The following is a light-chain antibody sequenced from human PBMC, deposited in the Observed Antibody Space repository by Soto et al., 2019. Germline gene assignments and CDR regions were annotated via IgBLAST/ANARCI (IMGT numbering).Light chain of an antibody. CDR3: HQYNSYSS. CDR2: KAS. V-gene: IGKV1-5*03. J-gene: IGKJ1*01. Sequence: DIQMTQSPSTLSASVGDRVTITCRASQRISTWLAWYQQKPGKAPKLLIYKASTLESGVPSRFSGSGSGTEFTLTISRLQPDDFATYYCHQYNSYSSFGQGTKVEIK. CDR1: QRISTW.